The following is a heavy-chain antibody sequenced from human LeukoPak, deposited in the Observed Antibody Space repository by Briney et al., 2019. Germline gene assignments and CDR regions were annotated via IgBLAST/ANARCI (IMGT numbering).Heavy chain of an antibody. CDR1: GDTFTSYY. D-gene: IGHD4-17*01. J-gene: IGHJ4*02. CDR3: ARDPYGDYKWTHFDY. V-gene: IGHV1-46*01. CDR2: INPSGGST. Sequence: GASVKVSCKASGDTFTSYYMHWVRQAPGQGLEWMGIINPSGGSTSYAQKFQGRVTMTRDTSTSTVYMELSSLRSEDTAVYYCARDPYGDYKWTHFDYWGQGTLVTVSS.